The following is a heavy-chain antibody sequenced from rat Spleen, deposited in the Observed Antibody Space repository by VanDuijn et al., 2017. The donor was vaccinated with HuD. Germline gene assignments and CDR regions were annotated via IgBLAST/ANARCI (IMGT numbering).Heavy chain of an antibody. CDR1: GFTFSDYA. D-gene: IGHD2-7*01. V-gene: IGHV5S23*01. CDR2: ISPSGGTT. J-gene: IGHJ3*01. Sequence: EVQLVESGGGLVQPGNSLKLSCAASGFTFSDYAMAWVRQAPKKGLEWVAAISPSGGTTYYRDSVKGRFTVSRDNAKSTLYLQMDSLRSEDTATYYCVSHGARISRFAYWGQGTLVTVSS. CDR3: VSHGARISRFAY.